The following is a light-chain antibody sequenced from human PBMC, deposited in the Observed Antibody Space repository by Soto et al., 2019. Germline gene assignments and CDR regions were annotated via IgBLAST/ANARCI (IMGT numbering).Light chain of an antibody. CDR3: QHYSNWPPT. V-gene: IGKV3-15*01. CDR1: ESVHRN. Sequence: EMVMTQSPATLSVSPGERVTLSCRASESVHRNLAWYQQKPGQGPSLLIYYASTRATGVPDRSTGSGSGTELTLTISSLQSEDFGVYHCQHYSNWPPTFGPGTKVEIK. CDR2: YAS. J-gene: IGKJ3*01.